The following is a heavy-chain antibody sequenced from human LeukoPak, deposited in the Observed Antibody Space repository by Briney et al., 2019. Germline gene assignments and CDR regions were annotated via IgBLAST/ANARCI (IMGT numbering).Heavy chain of an antibody. J-gene: IGHJ5*02. CDR3: ARLLWFGELLSSWFDP. CDR1: GGSISSGGYS. Sequence: PPQTLSLTCAVSGGSISSGGYSWSWIRQPPGKGLEWIGYIYHSGSTYYNPSLKSRVTISVDRSKNQFSLKLSSVTAADTAVYYCARLLWFGELLSSWFDPWGQGTLVTVSS. CDR2: IYHSGST. D-gene: IGHD3-10*01. V-gene: IGHV4-30-2*01.